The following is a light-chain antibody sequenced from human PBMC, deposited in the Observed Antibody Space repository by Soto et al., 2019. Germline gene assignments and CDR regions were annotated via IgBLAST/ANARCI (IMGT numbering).Light chain of an antibody. V-gene: IGKV3-20*01. J-gene: IGKJ5*01. CDR3: QLYGSPIT. CDR1: QSVSSSY. Sequence: EIVLTQSPGTLSLSPGQRATLSCRASQSVSSSYLAWYQQKPGQDPRLLIYGASNKATDIPDRFSGSGSGTHFTLTISRLEPEDFAVYYWQLYGSPITFGQGTRLEIK. CDR2: GAS.